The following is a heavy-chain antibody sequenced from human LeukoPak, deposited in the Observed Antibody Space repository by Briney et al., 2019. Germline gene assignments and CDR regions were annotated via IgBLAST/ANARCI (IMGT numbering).Heavy chain of an antibody. V-gene: IGHV4-39*07. CDR2: IYYSGST. J-gene: IGHJ4*02. CDR1: GGSISGSSYY. CDR3: ARGDYDILTGYKHFDY. D-gene: IGHD3-9*01. Sequence: PSETLSLTCTVSGGSISGSSYYWGWIRQPPGKGLEWIGSIYYSGSTYYNPSLKSRVAISVDTSKNQFSLKLSSVTAADTAVYYCARGDYDILTGYKHFDYWGQGTLVTVSS.